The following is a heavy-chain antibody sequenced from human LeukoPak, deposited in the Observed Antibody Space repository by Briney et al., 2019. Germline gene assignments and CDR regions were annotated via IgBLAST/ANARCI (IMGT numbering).Heavy chain of an antibody. V-gene: IGHV4-39*07. CDR1: GGSISSSSYY. D-gene: IGHD3-3*01. Sequence: KPSETLSLTCTVSGGSISSSSYYWGWIRQPPGKGLEWIGSIYYSGSTYYNPSLKSRVTISVDTSKNQFSLKLSSVTAADTAVYYCARGGRITIFGVVINSNWFDPWGQGTLVTVSS. CDR3: ARGGRITIFGVVINSNWFDP. J-gene: IGHJ5*02. CDR2: IYYSGST.